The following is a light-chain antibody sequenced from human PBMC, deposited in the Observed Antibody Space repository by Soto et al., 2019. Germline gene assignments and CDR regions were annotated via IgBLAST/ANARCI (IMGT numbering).Light chain of an antibody. CDR1: SSDVGGYNY. J-gene: IGLJ3*02. Sequence: QSALTQPASVSGSPGQSITISCTGTSSDVGGYNYVSWYQHHPGKAPKLMIYEVSNRPSGVSNRFSGSKSGNTASLTISGLQAEDEADYYCSSYTGSSTPVFGGGTKFTVL. CDR2: EVS. CDR3: SSYTGSSTPV. V-gene: IGLV2-14*01.